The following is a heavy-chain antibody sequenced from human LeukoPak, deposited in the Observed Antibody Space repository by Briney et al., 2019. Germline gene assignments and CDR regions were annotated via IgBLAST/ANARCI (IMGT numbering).Heavy chain of an antibody. V-gene: IGHV1-2*02. D-gene: IGHD6-19*01. CDR3: ARVEVYSGWYPAEYFQY. Sequence: VASVKVSCKASGYTFTGYYIHWVRQAPGQGLERMGWINPSSGGTNYAQKFQGRVTMIRDTSISTAYMELSWLRFDDTAMYYCARVEVYSGWYPAEYFQYWGQGTLVTVSS. CDR2: INPSSGGT. CDR1: GYTFTGYY. J-gene: IGHJ1*01.